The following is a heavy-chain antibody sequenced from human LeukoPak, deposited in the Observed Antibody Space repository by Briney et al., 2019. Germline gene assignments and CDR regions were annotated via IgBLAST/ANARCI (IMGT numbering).Heavy chain of an antibody. CDR3: ARDWGSSWYPYGYYYYYMDV. J-gene: IGHJ6*03. CDR1: GYTFTSYY. CDR2: INPSGGST. Sequence: ASVKVSCKASGYTFTSYYMHWVRQAPGQGLEWMGIINPSGGSTSYAQKFQGRVTMTRDMSTSTVYMELSSLRSEDTAVYYCARDWGSSWYPYGYYYYYMDVWGKGTTVTVSS. V-gene: IGHV1-46*01. D-gene: IGHD6-13*01.